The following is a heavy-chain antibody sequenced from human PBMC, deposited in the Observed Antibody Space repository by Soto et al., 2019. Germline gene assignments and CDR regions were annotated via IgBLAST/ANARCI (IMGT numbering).Heavy chain of an antibody. CDR2: INAGNGNT. V-gene: IGHV1-3*01. CDR3: ARDSEGANYDILTGYEDNWFDP. D-gene: IGHD3-9*01. J-gene: IGHJ5*02. CDR1: GYTFTSYA. Sequence: QVQLVQSGAEVKKPGASVKVSRKASGYTFTSYAMHWVRQAPGQRLEWMGWINAGNGNTKYSQKFQGRVTITRDTSASTAYMELSSLRSEDTAVYYCARDSEGANYDILTGYEDNWFDPWGQGTLVTVSS.